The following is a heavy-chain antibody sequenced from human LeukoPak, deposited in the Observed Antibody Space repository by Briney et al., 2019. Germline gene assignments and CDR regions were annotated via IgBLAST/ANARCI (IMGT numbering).Heavy chain of an antibody. J-gene: IGHJ4*02. CDR2: ITSSSNYI. CDR3: ARGSYSSSWKTFDY. D-gene: IGHD6-13*01. CDR1: GFTFSPYS. V-gene: IGHV3-21*01. Sequence: PGGSLRLSCAASGFTFSPYSMNWVRQAPGKGLEWVSSITSSSNYIYYADSVKGRFTISRDNSKNTLYLQMNSLRADDTAMYYCARGSYSSSWKTFDYWGQGTLVTVSS.